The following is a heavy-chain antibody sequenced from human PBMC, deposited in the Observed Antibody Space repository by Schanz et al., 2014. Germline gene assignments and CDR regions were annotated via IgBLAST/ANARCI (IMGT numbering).Heavy chain of an antibody. J-gene: IGHJ6*02. V-gene: IGHV3-21*01. D-gene: IGHD6-13*01. CDR2: ISSSGSYI. CDR3: AREEGWGIAAAGPKHYYYGMDV. Sequence: VQLLQFGGGVVQPGRSLRLSCAASEFTFSSYKMNWVRQAPGKGLEWVSSISSSGSYIHYADSVKGRFTISRDNAKNSLYLQMNSLRAEDTAVYYCAREEGWGIAAAGPKHYYYGMDVWGQGTTVTVSS. CDR1: EFTFSSYK.